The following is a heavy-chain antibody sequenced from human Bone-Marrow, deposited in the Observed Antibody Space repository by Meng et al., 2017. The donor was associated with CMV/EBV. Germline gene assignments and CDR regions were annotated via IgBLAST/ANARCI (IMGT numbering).Heavy chain of an antibody. CDR3: ASSRWSGYYINYYYGMDV. Sequence: SETLSLTCAVSGGSISSYYWSWIRQPPGKGLEWIGYIYYSGSTNYNPSLKSRVTISVDTSKNQFSLKLSSVTAADTAVYYCASSRWSGYYINYYYGMDVWGQGNTVTVSS. V-gene: IGHV4-59*01. J-gene: IGHJ6*02. CDR2: IYYSGST. CDR1: GGSISSYY. D-gene: IGHD3-3*01.